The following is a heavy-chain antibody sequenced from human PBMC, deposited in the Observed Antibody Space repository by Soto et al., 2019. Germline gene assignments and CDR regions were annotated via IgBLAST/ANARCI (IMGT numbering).Heavy chain of an antibody. CDR3: ARAQGRIAAAFDYYYGMDV. CDR2: IIPIFGTA. V-gene: IGHV1-69*01. D-gene: IGHD6-6*01. CDR1: GGTFSSYA. J-gene: IGHJ6*02. Sequence: QVQLVQSGAEVKKPGSSVKVSCKASGGTFSSYAISWVRQAPGQGLEWMGGIIPIFGTANYAQKFQGRVTITEDESTRTAYMELSSLGSEYRSVYYWARAQGRIAAAFDYYYGMDVWGQGTTFTVAS.